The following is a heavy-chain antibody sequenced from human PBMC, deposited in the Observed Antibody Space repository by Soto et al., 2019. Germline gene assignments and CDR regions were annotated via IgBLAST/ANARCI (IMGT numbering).Heavy chain of an antibody. CDR2: IIPMSGRPRGMGGTIPFFGST. CDR3: AREETWMEMWRSPGPRPRQGYYGMAV. CDR1: GGTFSNCA. V-gene: IGHV1-69*01. Sequence: QVHLVQSGAEVKKPGSSVKVSCKTSGGTFSNCAINWVRQAPGQGLEWMGGIIPMSGRPRGMGGTIPFFGSTNYAQKFQGRVTISADESTRTAYMELSSLAAEDTAVYYGAREETWMEMWRSPGPRPRQGYYGMAVWGQRTTVTVSS. J-gene: IGHJ6*02. D-gene: IGHD5-12*01.